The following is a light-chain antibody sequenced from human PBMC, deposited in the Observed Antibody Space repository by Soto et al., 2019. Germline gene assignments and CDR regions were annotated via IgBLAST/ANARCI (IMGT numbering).Light chain of an antibody. CDR3: AAWDDTLDAQV. J-gene: IGLJ7*01. Sequence: QSVLTQPPSASGAPGQWVTISCSGSTSNIGNNFVYWYQHLPGTAPKLVSFSYSQRPSGVPDRFSGSKSGTSVSLAISGLRSDDEATYYCAAWDDTLDAQVFGGGTQLTVL. CDR2: SYS. CDR1: TSNIGNNF. V-gene: IGLV1-47*02.